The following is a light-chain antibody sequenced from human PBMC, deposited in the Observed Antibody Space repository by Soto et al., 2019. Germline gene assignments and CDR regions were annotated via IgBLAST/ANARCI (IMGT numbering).Light chain of an antibody. CDR2: EVS. V-gene: IGLV2-8*01. CDR3: YAHAGSNNYV. CDR1: SSDVGGYNY. J-gene: IGLJ1*01. Sequence: QSVLTQPPSASGSPGQSVTISCTGTSSDVGGYNYVSWYQQHPGKAPKLIISEVSKRPSGVPDRFSGSKSGNTASLTVSGLQAEDEADYYCYAHAGSNNYVIGTGTKVTVL.